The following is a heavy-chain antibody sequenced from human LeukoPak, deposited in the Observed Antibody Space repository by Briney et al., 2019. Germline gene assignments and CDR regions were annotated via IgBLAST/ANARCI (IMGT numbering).Heavy chain of an antibody. V-gene: IGHV4-59*11. J-gene: IGHJ4*02. CDR1: GGSISSHY. CDR3: ARLKDSSSPFLEDY. CDR2: IYYSGST. D-gene: IGHD6-6*01. Sequence: SETLSLTCTVSGGSISSHYWSWIRQPPGKGLEWIGYIYYSGSTNYNPSLKSRATISVDTSKNQFSLKLSSVTAADTAVYYCARLKDSSSPFLEDYWGQGTLVTVSS.